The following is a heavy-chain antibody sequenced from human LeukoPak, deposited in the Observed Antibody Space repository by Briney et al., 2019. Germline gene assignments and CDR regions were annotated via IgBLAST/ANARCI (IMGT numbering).Heavy chain of an antibody. V-gene: IGHV3-74*01. CDR2: INPDGTII. D-gene: IGHD5-18*01. CDR1: GFTYTDYW. CDR3: AKGLSWNTADR. Sequence: GGSLRLSCVGSGFTYTDYWMHWFRQAPGKGPVWVSRINPDGTIIDYAASVKGRFSISRDNAKNLLYLQMNGLRADDTAVYYCAKGLSWNTADRWGQGILVTVSS. J-gene: IGHJ5*02.